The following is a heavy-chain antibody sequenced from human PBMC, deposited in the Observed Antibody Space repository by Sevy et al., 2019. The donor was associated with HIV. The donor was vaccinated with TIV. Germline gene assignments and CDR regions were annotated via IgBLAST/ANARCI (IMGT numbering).Heavy chain of an antibody. CDR2: INPKSGGT. CDR3: ARDFYYDSSGYFGREDFDY. Sequence: ASVKVSCKASGYTFTGYHMHWVRQAPGQGLEWMGWINPKSGGTNYAQKFQGRVTMTRDTYISTAYMELRRLRSDETAVYYCARDFYYDSSGYFGREDFDYWGQGTLVTVSS. J-gene: IGHJ4*02. CDR1: GYTFTGYH. D-gene: IGHD3-22*01. V-gene: IGHV1-2*02.